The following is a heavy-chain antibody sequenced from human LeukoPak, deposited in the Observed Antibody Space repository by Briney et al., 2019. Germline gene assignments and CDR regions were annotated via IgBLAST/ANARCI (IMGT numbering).Heavy chain of an antibody. CDR2: INSDGSST. CDR3: ARAGGATVLDAFDI. Sequence: GGSLRLSCAASGFTFSSYWMHWVRQAPGKGLVWVSRINSDGSSTSYADSVKGRFTISRDNAKNTLYLQMNSLRAEDTAVYCCARAGGATVLDAFDIWGQGTMVTVSS. CDR1: GFTFSSYW. V-gene: IGHV3-74*01. D-gene: IGHD1-26*01. J-gene: IGHJ3*02.